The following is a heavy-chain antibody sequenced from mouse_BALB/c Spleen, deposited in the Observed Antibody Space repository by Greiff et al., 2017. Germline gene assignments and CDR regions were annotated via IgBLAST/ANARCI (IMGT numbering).Heavy chain of an antibody. CDR1: GYSITSDYA. D-gene: IGHD2-4*01. V-gene: IGHV3-2*02. CDR2: ISYSGST. CDR3: ERDDYAY. Sequence: EVKLMESGPGLVKPSQSLSLTCTVTGYSITSDYAWNWIRQFPGNKLEWMGYISYSGSTSYNPSLKSRISITRDTSKNQFFLQLNSVTTEDTATYYCERDDYAYWGQGTLVTVSA. J-gene: IGHJ3*01.